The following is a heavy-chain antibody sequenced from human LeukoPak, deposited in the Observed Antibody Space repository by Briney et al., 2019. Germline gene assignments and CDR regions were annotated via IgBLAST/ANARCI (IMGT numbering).Heavy chain of an antibody. D-gene: IGHD3-3*01. CDR3: ASGTIFGVIAPYCFHS. Sequence: PSETLSLTCTVSAGSISSYYWNWIRQVPGKGLEWIGYIFYGANTYYNPSLKDRVTMSMDTSKSQVSLKLTSVIAADTAVYYCASGTIFGVIAPYCFHSWGQGTLVTVSP. J-gene: IGHJ4*02. CDR2: IFYGANT. CDR1: AGSISSYY. V-gene: IGHV4-59*01.